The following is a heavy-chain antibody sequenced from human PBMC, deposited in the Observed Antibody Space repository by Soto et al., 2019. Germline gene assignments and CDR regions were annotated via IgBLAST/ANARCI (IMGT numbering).Heavy chain of an antibody. J-gene: IGHJ4*02. CDR3: ARASIAVAPRGKFDY. V-gene: IGHV1-18*01. CDR2: ISAYNGNT. CDR1: GYTFTSYG. Sequence: QVQLVQSGAEVKKPGASVKVSCKAYGYTFTSYGISWVRQAPGQGLEWMGWISAYNGNTNYAQKLQCRVTMTTDTSTSTAYMELRSLRSDDTAVYYCARASIAVAPRGKFDYWGQGTLVTVSS. D-gene: IGHD6-19*01.